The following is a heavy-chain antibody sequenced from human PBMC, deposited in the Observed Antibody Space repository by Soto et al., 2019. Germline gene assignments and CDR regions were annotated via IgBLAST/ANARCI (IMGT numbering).Heavy chain of an antibody. CDR3: ARNVAWIQLWLRGGPFDY. V-gene: IGHV4-34*01. CDR1: GGSFSGYY. D-gene: IGHD5-18*01. Sequence: NPSETLSLTCAVYGGSFSGYYWSWIRQPPGKGLEWIGEINHSGSTNYNPSLKSRVTISVDTSKNQFSLKLSSVTAADTAVYYCARNVAWIQLWLRGGPFDYWGQGTLVTVSS. J-gene: IGHJ4*02. CDR2: INHSGST.